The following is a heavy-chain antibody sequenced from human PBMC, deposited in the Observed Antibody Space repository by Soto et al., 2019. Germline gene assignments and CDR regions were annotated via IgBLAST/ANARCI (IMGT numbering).Heavy chain of an antibody. J-gene: IGHJ4*02. CDR3: AREGINNYNEYYFDS. D-gene: IGHD4-4*01. CDR1: GFTFSTYS. Sequence: EMHLLESGGGLVKPGGSLRLSCAASGFTFSTYSMNWVRQAPGKGLEWVSSISGSGNYTHYADFLRGRFTISRDNAKTSLYLQMNSLRAEDTAVYYCAREGINNYNEYYFDSWGQGTVVTVSS. V-gene: IGHV3-21*01. CDR2: ISGSGNYT.